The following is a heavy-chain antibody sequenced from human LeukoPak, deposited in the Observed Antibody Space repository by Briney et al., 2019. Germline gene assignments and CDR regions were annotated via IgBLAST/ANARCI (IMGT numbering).Heavy chain of an antibody. J-gene: IGHJ3*02. CDR3: ARGRGFGVFAFDI. CDR2: INHSGST. CDR1: GGSFSGYY. Sequence: SETLSLTCAVYGGSFSGYYWSWICQPPGKGLEWIGEINHSGSTNYNPSLKSRVTISVDTSKNQFSLKLSSVTAADTAVYYCARGRGFGVFAFDIWGQGTMVTVSS. D-gene: IGHD3-10*01. V-gene: IGHV4-34*01.